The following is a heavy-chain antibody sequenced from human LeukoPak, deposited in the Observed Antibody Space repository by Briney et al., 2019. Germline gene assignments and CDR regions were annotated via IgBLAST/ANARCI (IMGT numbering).Heavy chain of an antibody. D-gene: IGHD4-17*01. V-gene: IGHV4-34*01. Sequence: SSETLSLTCAVYGGSFSGYYWSWIRQPPGKGLEWIGEINESGSTNYNPSLKSRVTISVDTSKNQLSLKLSSVTAADTAVYYCAREDYGDYYRLFDYWGQGTLVLVSS. CDR1: GGSFSGYY. J-gene: IGHJ4*02. CDR3: AREDYGDYYRLFDY. CDR2: INESGST.